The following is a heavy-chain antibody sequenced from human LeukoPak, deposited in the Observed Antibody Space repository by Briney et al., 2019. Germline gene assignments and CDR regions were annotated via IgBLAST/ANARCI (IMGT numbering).Heavy chain of an antibody. Sequence: SETLSLTCTVSGSSINSGAYYWSWIRQHPGKGLEWIGYIYYSSSTYYNPSLKSRLTISVDTSNNQLSLKLSSVSAADTAVYYCARIRPETYYFDFWGQGTLVTVSS. CDR1: GSSINSGAYY. CDR3: ARIRPETYYFDF. J-gene: IGHJ4*02. V-gene: IGHV4-31*03. CDR2: IYYSSST. D-gene: IGHD1-14*01.